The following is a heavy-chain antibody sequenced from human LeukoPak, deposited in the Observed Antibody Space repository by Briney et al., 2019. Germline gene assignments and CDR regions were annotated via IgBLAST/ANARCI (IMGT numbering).Heavy chain of an antibody. V-gene: IGHV3-33*01. CDR3: ARPAYYYGSGSYNFDY. CDR1: GLTFSSYG. Sequence: GGSLRLSCAATGLTFSSYGMHLVRQAPGKGLEWVAVIWYDGSNKYYADSVKGRFTISRDNSKNTLYLQMNSLRAEDTAVYYCARPAYYYGSGSYNFDYWGQGTLVTVSS. D-gene: IGHD3-10*01. CDR2: IWYDGSNK. J-gene: IGHJ4*02.